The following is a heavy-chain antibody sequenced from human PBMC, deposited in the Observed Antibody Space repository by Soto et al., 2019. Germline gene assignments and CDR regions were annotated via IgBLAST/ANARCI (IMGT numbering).Heavy chain of an antibody. CDR1: GVSISSVGYC. CDR2: IYYSGST. J-gene: IGHJ4*02. D-gene: IGHD5-18*01. CDR3: ASNSYGYIFYDS. V-gene: IGHV4-30-4*01. Sequence: SETHCLTNSVSGVSISSVGYCWSWIRQPPGKGLEWIGYIYYSGSTYYNPSLKSRVTISVDTSKNQFSLKLSSVTAADTAVYYCASNSYGYIFYDSWGQGTLVTSPQ.